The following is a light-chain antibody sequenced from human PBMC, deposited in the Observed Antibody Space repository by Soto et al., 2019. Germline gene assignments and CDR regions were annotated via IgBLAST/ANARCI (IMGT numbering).Light chain of an antibody. J-gene: IGLJ2*01. CDR1: SSDVGGYNY. V-gene: IGLV2-11*01. CDR3: CSYAGSRVG. CDR2: DVS. Sequence: QSALTQPRSVSGTPGQSVTLSCTGTSSDVGGYNYVSWYQQHPGKAPKLMIYDVSKRPSGVPDRFSGSKSGNTASLTISGLQAEDEPDYYCCSYAGSRVGFGGGTKLTVL.